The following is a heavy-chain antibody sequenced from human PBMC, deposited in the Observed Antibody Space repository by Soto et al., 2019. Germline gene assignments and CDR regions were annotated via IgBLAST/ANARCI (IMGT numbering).Heavy chain of an antibody. Sequence: GGSLRLSCAASGFTFDSYAMTWVRQAPGKGLEWVSTTSAGGGSTYYADSVKGRFTISRDNSKNTLYLQMNSLRAEDTAVYYCARDTWAGGGSLPFDYWGQGTLVTVPS. J-gene: IGHJ4*02. D-gene: IGHD2-15*01. CDR3: ARDTWAGGGSLPFDY. CDR1: GFTFDSYA. V-gene: IGHV3-23*01. CDR2: TSAGGGST.